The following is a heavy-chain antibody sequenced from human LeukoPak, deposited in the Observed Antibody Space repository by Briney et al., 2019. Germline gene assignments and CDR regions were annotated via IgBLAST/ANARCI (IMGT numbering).Heavy chain of an antibody. CDR3: ARVATRSGWYSPDAFDI. V-gene: IGHV3-48*03. D-gene: IGHD6-19*01. CDR2: ISSSGSTI. Sequence: GGSLRLSCAASGFTFSSYEMNWVRQAPGKGLEWVSYISSSGSTIYYVDSVKGRFTISRDNAKNSLYLQMNSLRAEDTAVYYCARVATRSGWYSPDAFDIWGQGTMVTVSS. CDR1: GFTFSSYE. J-gene: IGHJ3*02.